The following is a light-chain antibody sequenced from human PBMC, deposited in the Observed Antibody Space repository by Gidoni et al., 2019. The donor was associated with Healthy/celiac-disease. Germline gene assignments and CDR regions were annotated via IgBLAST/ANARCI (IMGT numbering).Light chain of an antibody. J-gene: IGKJ3*01. CDR3: QQSYSTPFT. CDR1: QSISSY. V-gene: IGKV1-39*01. Sequence: DIQMNQSPSSLSASVGDRVTITCRASQSISSYLNWYQQKPGKAPKLLIYAASSLQSGVPSRFSGSGSGTDFTLTISSLHPEDFATYYCQQSYSTPFTFGPGTKVDIK. CDR2: AAS.